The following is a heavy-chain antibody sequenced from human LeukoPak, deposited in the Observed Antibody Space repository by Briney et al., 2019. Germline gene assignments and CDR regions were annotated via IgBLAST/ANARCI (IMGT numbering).Heavy chain of an antibody. J-gene: IGHJ4*02. CDR3: AKFADSMDPPYYFDY. V-gene: IGHV3-30*18. Sequence: GGSLRLSCAASGFTFSSYGMHWVRQAPGKGLEWVAAISYDGSNKYYADSVKGRFTISRDNSKNTLYLQMNSLRAEDTAVYYCAKFADSMDPPYYFDYWGQGTLVTVSS. CDR1: GFTFSSYG. D-gene: IGHD3-10*01. CDR2: ISYDGSNK.